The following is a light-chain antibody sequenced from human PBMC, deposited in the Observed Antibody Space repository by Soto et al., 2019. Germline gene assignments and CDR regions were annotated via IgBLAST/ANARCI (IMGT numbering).Light chain of an antibody. CDR3: LQHNSDPFN. CDR2: AAS. Sequence: DIQMTPSPSSLSASVGDRVTITCRASQGIRNDLTWYQQKVGKAPNRLISAASSLQSGVPSRFSGCGSGTEFTLAISSLQAEDLATYYCLQHNSDPFNFGGGTQVEVE. V-gene: IGKV1-17*01. J-gene: IGKJ4*01. CDR1: QGIRND.